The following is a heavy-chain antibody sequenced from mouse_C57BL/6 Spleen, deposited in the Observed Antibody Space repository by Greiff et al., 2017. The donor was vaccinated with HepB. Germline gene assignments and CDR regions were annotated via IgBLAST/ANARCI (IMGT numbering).Heavy chain of an antibody. CDR1: GFSLTSYG. CDR3: ARNDAYYSNYGSYWYFDV. Sequence: VKLMESGPGLVQPSQSLSITCTVSGFSLTSYGVHWVRQSPGKGLEWLGVIWSGGSTDYNAAFISRLSISKDNSKSQVFFKMNSLQADDTAIYYCARNDAYYSNYGSYWYFDVWGTGTTVTVSS. J-gene: IGHJ1*03. D-gene: IGHD2-5*01. V-gene: IGHV2-2*01. CDR2: IWSGGST.